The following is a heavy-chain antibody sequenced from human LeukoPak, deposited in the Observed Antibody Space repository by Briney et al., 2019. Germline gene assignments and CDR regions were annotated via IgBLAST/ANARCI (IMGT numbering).Heavy chain of an antibody. J-gene: IGHJ4*02. CDR2: IYTSGST. V-gene: IGHV4-61*02. Sequence: SETLSLTCTVSGGSISSGSYYWSWIRQPAGKGLEWIGRIYTSGSTYYNPSLKSRVTISVDTSKNQFSLKLSSVTAADTAVYYCARDSSSWYQAVYYFDYWGQGTLVTVSS. CDR3: ARDSSSWYQAVYYFDY. D-gene: IGHD6-13*01. CDR1: GGSISSGSYY.